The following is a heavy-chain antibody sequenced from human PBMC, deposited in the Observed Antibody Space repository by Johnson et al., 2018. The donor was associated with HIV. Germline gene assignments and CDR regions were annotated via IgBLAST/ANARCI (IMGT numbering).Heavy chain of an antibody. CDR3: ARDKGWGTFDI. J-gene: IGHJ3*02. CDR2: IRYDGSNK. V-gene: IGHV3-30*02. CDR1: GFTFSSYG. Sequence: QVQLVESGGGVVQPGGSLRLSCAASGFTFSSYGMHWVRQAPGKGLEWVAFIRYDGSNKYYADSVKGRFTISRDNAKNSLYLQLNSLRAEDTAVFYCARDKGWGTFDIWGQGTMVTVSS. D-gene: IGHD3-16*01.